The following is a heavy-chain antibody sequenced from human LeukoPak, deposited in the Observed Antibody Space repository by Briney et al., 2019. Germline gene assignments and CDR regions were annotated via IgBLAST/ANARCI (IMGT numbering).Heavy chain of an antibody. CDR2: LSGSGGTI. Sequence: GGSLRLSCEASGFTLSNYAMSWVRQAPGKGLEWVSTLSGSGGTIYYADSVKGRFTISRDNSKNTLYLQVNSLRAEDTAIYYCAREIDSSGYQANYFGYWGQGTLVTVSS. D-gene: IGHD3-22*01. V-gene: IGHV3-23*01. J-gene: IGHJ4*02. CDR1: GFTLSNYA. CDR3: AREIDSSGYQANYFGY.